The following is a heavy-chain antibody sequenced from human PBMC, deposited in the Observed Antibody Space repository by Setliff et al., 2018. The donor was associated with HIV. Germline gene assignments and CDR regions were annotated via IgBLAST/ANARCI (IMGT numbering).Heavy chain of an antibody. CDR3: ARGRYSSGWYKDAFDI. CDR2: IYTSGNT. V-gene: IGHV4-61*02. Sequence: SETLSLTCTVSGGSVSSGSYYWSWIRQPAGKGLEWIGRIYTSGNTNYNPSLKSRVTISADTSKKQFSLKLNSVTAADTAVYYCARGRYSSGWYKDAFDIWGQGTMVTVSS. J-gene: IGHJ3*02. CDR1: GGSVSSGSYY. D-gene: IGHD6-19*01.